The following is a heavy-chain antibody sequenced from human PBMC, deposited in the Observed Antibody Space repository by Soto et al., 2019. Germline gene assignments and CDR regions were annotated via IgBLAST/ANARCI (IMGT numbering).Heavy chain of an antibody. CDR3: ARGIQLWLRLFDY. CDR2: ISYNGVNQ. V-gene: IGHV3-30-3*01. CDR1: GFTFSNHA. D-gene: IGHD5-18*01. J-gene: IGHJ4*02. Sequence: PGGSLRLSCAASGFTFSNHAFHWVRQAPGKGLEWVAVISYNGVNQYYADSVKGRFTISRDNSKSTLYLQMSSLRPGDTAVYYCARGIQLWLRLFDYWGQGTLVTVSS.